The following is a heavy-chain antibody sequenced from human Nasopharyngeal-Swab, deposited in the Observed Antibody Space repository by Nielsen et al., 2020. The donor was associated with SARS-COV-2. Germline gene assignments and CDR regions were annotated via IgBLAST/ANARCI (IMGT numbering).Heavy chain of an antibody. CDR1: GYSFTTYW. V-gene: IGHV5-51*01. D-gene: IGHD3-10*01. CDR2: IYPGDSDT. CDR3: ARPLRTASGAVRYYYYYGMDV. Sequence: GESLKISCKVSGYSFTTYWIGWVSQMPGKGLEWMGIIYPGDSDTRYSPSFRGQVTISVDKSSSIAYLEWSSLKASDTATYYCARPLRTASGAVRYYYYYGMDVWGQGTTVTVSS. J-gene: IGHJ6*02.